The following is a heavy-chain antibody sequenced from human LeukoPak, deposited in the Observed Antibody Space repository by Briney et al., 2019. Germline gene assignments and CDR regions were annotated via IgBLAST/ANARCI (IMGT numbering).Heavy chain of an antibody. V-gene: IGHV4-39*07. CDR2: FYYTGRT. J-gene: IGHJ4*02. CDR3: ARSTQESSTSFDY. CDR1: GGSISSTSYY. Sequence: SGTLSLTCTVSGGSISSTSYYWGWIRQPPGKGLEWIGSFYYTGRTYYNPSLKSRVTISVDTSKNQFSLKLSSVTAADTAIYFCARSTQESSTSFDYWGQGTLVTVSS. D-gene: IGHD6-6*01.